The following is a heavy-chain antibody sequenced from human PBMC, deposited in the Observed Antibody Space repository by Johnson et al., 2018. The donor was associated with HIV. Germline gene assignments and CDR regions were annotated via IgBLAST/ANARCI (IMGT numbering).Heavy chain of an antibody. D-gene: IGHD3-16*01. Sequence: VQLVESGGDVVQPGGSLRLSCAAYGFTFSNYGFHWVRQAPGKGLEWVAFIQYDDNNEYYADSVKGRFTMSRDISKNTVHLQMNSLRVDDTALYYCAKEAPGRWDLPVWAAIDIWGQGTMVTVSS. V-gene: IGHV3-30*02. CDR3: AKEAPGRWDLPVWAAIDI. CDR2: IQYDDNNE. J-gene: IGHJ3*02. CDR1: GFTFSNYG.